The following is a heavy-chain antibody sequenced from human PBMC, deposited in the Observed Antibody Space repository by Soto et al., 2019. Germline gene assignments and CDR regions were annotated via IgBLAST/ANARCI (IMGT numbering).Heavy chain of an antibody. CDR3: ARGIGIVVVPAAINDC. Sequence: ASVKVSCKASGYTFTSYDINWVRQATGQGLEWMGWMNPNSGNTGYAQKFQGRVTMTRNTSISTAYMELSSLRSEDTAVYYCARGIGIVVVPAAINDCWGQGTLVTVSS. D-gene: IGHD2-2*01. CDR1: GYTFTSYD. V-gene: IGHV1-8*01. CDR2: MNPNSGNT. J-gene: IGHJ4*02.